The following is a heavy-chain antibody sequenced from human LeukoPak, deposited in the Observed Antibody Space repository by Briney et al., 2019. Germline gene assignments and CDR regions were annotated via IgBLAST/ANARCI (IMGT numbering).Heavy chain of an antibody. Sequence: SETLSLTCTVTGGSISTTNYYWGWIRQPPGRDLEWIGSIYSSGNTYYNPSLESRVTISVDTSKNQLSLKLTSATAADTSVYYCARHSGLRSPFDPWGQGTLVTVSS. V-gene: IGHV4-39*01. J-gene: IGHJ5*02. D-gene: IGHD3-3*01. CDR1: GGSISTTNYY. CDR3: ARHSGLRSPFDP. CDR2: IYSSGNT.